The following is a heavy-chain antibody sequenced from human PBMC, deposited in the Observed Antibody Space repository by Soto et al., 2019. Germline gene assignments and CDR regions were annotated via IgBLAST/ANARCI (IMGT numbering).Heavy chain of an antibody. J-gene: IGHJ4*02. CDR2: IYYSGST. V-gene: IGHV4-31*03. CDR1: GGSISSGGYY. Sequence: SETLSLTCTVSGGSISSGGYYWSWIRQHPGKGLEWIGYIYYSGSTYYNPSLKSRVTISVDTSKNQFSLKLSSVTAADTAVYYCARASGFRAAAGTPFYFDYWGQGTLVTVSS. D-gene: IGHD6-13*01. CDR3: ARASGFRAAAGTPFYFDY.